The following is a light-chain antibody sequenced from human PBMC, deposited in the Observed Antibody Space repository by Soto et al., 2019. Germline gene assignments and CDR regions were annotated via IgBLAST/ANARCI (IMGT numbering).Light chain of an antibody. CDR1: QGISNTY. Sequence: EIVLTQSPGTLSLSPGERATLSCRASQGISNTYLAWYQQKPGQAPRLLIYGASFRATGIPDRFTGSGSGTDFTLTITRLEPEDFAVYYCQQFGGSSRTFGQGTKVDI. CDR3: QQFGGSSRT. J-gene: IGKJ1*01. V-gene: IGKV3-20*01. CDR2: GAS.